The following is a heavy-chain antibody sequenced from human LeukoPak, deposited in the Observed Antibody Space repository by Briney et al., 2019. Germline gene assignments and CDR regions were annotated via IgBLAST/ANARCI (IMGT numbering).Heavy chain of an antibody. CDR3: ERGGELLWFGELYDAFDI. Sequence: ASVKVSCKASGYTLTSYAMHWVRQATGQRLERMGWINAGNGNIKYSQEFQGRVTITRDTSASTDYMELSSLRSEDMAVYYCERGGELLWFGELYDAFDIWGQGTMVTVSS. J-gene: IGHJ3*02. CDR1: GYTLTSYA. CDR2: INAGNGNI. V-gene: IGHV1-3*03. D-gene: IGHD3-10*01.